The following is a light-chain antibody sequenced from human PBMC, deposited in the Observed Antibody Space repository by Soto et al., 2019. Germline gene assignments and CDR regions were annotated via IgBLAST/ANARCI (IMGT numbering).Light chain of an antibody. CDR1: NIGSKN. Sequence: SYELTQPLSVSVALGQTAKITCGSDNIGSKNVHWYQQKPGQAPVLVIYRDINRPSGIPERFSGSNSGNMATLTISRAQGGDDADFYCQVWDSNTASVIFGGGTKLTVL. CDR2: RDI. CDR3: QVWDSNTASVI. V-gene: IGLV3-9*01. J-gene: IGLJ2*01.